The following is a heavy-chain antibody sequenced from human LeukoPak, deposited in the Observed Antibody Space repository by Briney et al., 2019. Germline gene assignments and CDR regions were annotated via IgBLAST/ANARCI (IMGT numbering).Heavy chain of an antibody. J-gene: IGHJ6*02. CDR2: IYHSGST. V-gene: IGHV4-4*02. CDR1: GGSISNSTW. CDR3: ATQGGYCSGGHCYSDYCYGMDV. Sequence: PSETLSLTCGVSGGSISNSTWWSWVRQPPGKGLEWIGEIYHSGSTNYNPSLKSRVTISVDKSKNQFSLKLNSVTAADTAVYYCATQGGYCSGGHCYSDYCYGMDVWGQGTTVTVSS. D-gene: IGHD2-15*01.